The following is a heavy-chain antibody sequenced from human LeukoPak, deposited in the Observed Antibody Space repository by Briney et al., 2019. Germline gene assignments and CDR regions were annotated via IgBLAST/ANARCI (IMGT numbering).Heavy chain of an antibody. V-gene: IGHV3-23*01. Sequence: GGSLRLSCAASGFTFSNYDMSWVRQAPGKGLEWVSALSGSGGSTYYADSVKGRFTISRDNSKNTPYLQMNSLRAEDTAVYYCAKAADDIVVVPAALFDYWGQGTLVTVSS. CDR2: LSGSGGST. CDR1: GFTFSNYD. J-gene: IGHJ4*02. CDR3: AKAADDIVVVPAALFDY. D-gene: IGHD2-2*01.